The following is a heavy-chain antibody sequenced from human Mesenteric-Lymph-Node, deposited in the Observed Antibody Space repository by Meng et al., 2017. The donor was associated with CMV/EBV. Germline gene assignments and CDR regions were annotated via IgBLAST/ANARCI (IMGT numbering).Heavy chain of an antibody. J-gene: IGHJ5*02. CDR2: IYHSGNT. Sequence: SISSSNWCSWVGQPPGRGMEWIGEIYHSGNTNYNPSLKSRVTISVDKSKIQFSLKLSSVTAADTAVYCCARGEYYYGNSGYLNWFDPWGQGTLVTVSS. CDR3: ARGEYYYGNSGYLNWFDP. CDR1: SISSSNW. D-gene: IGHD3-22*01. V-gene: IGHV4-4*01.